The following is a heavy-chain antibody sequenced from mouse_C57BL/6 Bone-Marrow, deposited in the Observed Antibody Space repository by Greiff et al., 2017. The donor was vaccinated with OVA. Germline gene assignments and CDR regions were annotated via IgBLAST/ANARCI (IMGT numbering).Heavy chain of an antibody. CDR2: IDPSDSYT. J-gene: IGHJ3*01. Sequence: VQLQQPGAELVKPGASVKLSCKASGYTFTSYWMQLVKQRPGQGLEWIGEIDPSDSYTNYNQKFKGKATLTVDTSSSTAYMQLSSLTSEDSAVYYCARDTWWDRGFAYWGQGTLVTVSA. CDR3: ARDTWWDRGFAY. V-gene: IGHV1-50*01. CDR1: GYTFTSYW. D-gene: IGHD1-1*02.